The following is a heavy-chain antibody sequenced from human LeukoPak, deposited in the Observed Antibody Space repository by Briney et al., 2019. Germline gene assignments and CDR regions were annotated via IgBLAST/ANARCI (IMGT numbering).Heavy chain of an antibody. D-gene: IGHD3-22*01. Sequence: PGGSLRLSCSASGFTFSGFGMHWVRQAPGKGLEYVSSISGDGGSTHYADSVRGRFTISRDNSKSTLYLHMSSLRAEDTAVSYCVKVLATGYYYDSWGQGTRVTVSS. V-gene: IGHV3-64D*06. J-gene: IGHJ5*01. CDR2: ISGDGGST. CDR1: GFTFSGFG. CDR3: VKVLATGYYYDS.